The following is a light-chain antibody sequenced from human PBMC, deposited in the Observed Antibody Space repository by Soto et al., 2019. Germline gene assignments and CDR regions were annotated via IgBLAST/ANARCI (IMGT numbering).Light chain of an antibody. CDR3: ATWDDSLNGYYV. CDR2: SNY. CDR1: SSNIGRNT. Sequence: QTVVTQPPSASGTPGQRVTISCSGSSSNIGRNTVNWYQQLPGTAPKLLIYSNYQRPSGVPDRFSGSKSGTSASLAISGLQSEDEADYYCATWDDSLNGYYVFGTGTKLTVL. V-gene: IGLV1-44*01. J-gene: IGLJ1*01.